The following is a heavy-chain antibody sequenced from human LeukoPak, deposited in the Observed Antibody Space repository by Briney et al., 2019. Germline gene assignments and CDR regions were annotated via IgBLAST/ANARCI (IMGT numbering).Heavy chain of an antibody. D-gene: IGHD2-15*01. Sequence: PGGSLRLSCVASGFTFNAFGMHWVRQAPGKGLEWVAFIRYDGNDKYYSGSVEGRFTISRDNSKNTLYLQMNSLRAEDTAVYYCARGTLGYCSSGSCHTFDYWGQGTLVTVSS. J-gene: IGHJ4*02. CDR2: IRYDGNDK. V-gene: IGHV3-30*02. CDR1: GFTFNAFG. CDR3: ARGTLGYCSSGSCHTFDY.